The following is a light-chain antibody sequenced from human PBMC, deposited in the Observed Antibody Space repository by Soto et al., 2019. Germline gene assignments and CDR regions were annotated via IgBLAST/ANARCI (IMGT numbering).Light chain of an antibody. CDR2: EGS. CDR1: SSDVGSYNL. V-gene: IGLV2-23*01. J-gene: IGLJ1*01. CDR3: CSYAGSSTSYV. Sequence: QSALTQPASVSGSPGQSITISCTGTSSDVGSYNLVSWYQQHPGKAPKLMIYEGSKRPSGGSNRFSGAKSGNTASLTIAGLQAEDEADYYCCSYAGSSTSYVFGTGTKLTVL.